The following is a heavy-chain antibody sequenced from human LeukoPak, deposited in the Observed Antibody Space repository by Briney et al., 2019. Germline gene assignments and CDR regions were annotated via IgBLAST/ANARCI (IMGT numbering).Heavy chain of an antibody. CDR2: INPGGSSI. V-gene: IGHV3-74*01. D-gene: IGHD1-14*01. Sequence: PGGSLRLSCVASGFTFSSYWMHWVRQVPGKGLVWVARINPGGSSITYADSAKGRFTISRDNAKSTLYLQMDSLRAEDTGVYYCARSNQADDYWGQGTLVTVSS. J-gene: IGHJ4*02. CDR3: ARSNQADDY. CDR1: GFTFSSYW.